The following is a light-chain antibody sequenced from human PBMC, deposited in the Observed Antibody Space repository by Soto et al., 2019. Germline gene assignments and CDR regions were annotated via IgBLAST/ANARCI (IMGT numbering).Light chain of an antibody. CDR3: QQSYSTPWT. CDR1: QSISDY. Sequence: DIQMTQSPSSLSASVGDRVTITCRASQSISDYLNWYQQKPGKAPKLLIYAASSLQSGVPSRFSGSGSGPDFTLTISSLQPEDFATYYCQQSYSTPWTFGQGTKVEIK. V-gene: IGKV1-39*01. CDR2: AAS. J-gene: IGKJ1*01.